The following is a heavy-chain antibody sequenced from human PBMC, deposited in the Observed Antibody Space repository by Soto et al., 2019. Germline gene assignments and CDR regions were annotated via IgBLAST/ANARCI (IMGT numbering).Heavy chain of an antibody. CDR1: GYTLTELS. CDR2: FDPEDGET. D-gene: IGHD3-10*01. V-gene: IGHV1-24*01. J-gene: IGHJ6*02. CDR3: ATATMVRGVIGHYGMDV. Sequence: ASVKVSCKVSGYTLTELSMHWVRQAPGKGLEWMGGFDPEDGETIYAQKFQGRVTMTEETSTDTAYMELSSLRSEDTAVYYCATATMVRGVIGHYGMDVWGQGTTVTVSS.